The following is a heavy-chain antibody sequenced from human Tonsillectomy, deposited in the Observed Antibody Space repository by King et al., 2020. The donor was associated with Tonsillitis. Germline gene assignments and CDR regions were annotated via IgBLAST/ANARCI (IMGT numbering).Heavy chain of an antibody. D-gene: IGHD1-26*01. V-gene: IGHV1-18*01. CDR1: GYTFTSYG. CDR3: ARLPPWELLYYFDY. CDR2: ISAYNDNT. Sequence: VQLVESGAEVKKPGASVKVSCKASGYTFTSYGISWVRQAPGQGLEWMGWISAYNDNTIYAQKLQSRATMTTDTSTSTAYMELRSLRSDDTAVYYCARLPPWELLYYFDYWGQGTLVTVSS. J-gene: IGHJ4*02.